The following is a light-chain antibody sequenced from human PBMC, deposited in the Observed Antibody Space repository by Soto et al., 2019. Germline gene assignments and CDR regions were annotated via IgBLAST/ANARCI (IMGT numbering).Light chain of an antibody. V-gene: IGKV1-12*01. CDR3: QQANSFPLT. J-gene: IGKJ1*01. Sequence: DIQMTQSSSSVSASVGDRVTITCRASQGISSWLAWYQKKPGKAPKLLIYAASTLQSGVPSRFSGSGSGTDFTLAISSLQPEDFASYYCQQANSFPLTFGQGTKVEIQ. CDR1: QGISSW. CDR2: AAS.